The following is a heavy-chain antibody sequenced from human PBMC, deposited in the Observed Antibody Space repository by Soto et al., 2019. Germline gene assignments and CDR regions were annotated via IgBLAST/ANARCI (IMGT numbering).Heavy chain of an antibody. Sequence: GGSLRLSCGASGFTLSTYSMHWVRQAPGKGLEWVAVISYDGNKKFYRDSVKGRFSISRDTSMHTVYLEMNSLSPEDTGVYYCARSIAVAGLDYWGQGTLVTVSS. CDR1: GFTLSTYS. CDR2: ISYDGNKK. D-gene: IGHD6-19*01. J-gene: IGHJ4*02. CDR3: ARSIAVAGLDY. V-gene: IGHV3-30*01.